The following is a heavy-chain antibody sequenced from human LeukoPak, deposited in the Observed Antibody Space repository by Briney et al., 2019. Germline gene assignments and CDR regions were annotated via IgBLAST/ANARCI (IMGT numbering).Heavy chain of an antibody. CDR2: IYHSGST. CDR3: ARKQHLEPSYYYYYYMDV. Sequence: SETLSLTCTVSGYSVSSGYYWGWIRQPPGKGLEWIGSIYHSGSTYYNPSLKSRVTISVDTSKNQFSLRLNSVTAADTAIYYCARKQHLEPSYYYYYYMDVWGRGTTVTVSS. CDR1: GYSVSSGYY. D-gene: IGHD1-1*01. V-gene: IGHV4-38-2*02. J-gene: IGHJ6*03.